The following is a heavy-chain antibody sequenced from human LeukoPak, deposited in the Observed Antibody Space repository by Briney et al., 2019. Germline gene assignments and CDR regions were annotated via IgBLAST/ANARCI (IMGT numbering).Heavy chain of an antibody. J-gene: IGHJ4*02. D-gene: IGHD5-24*01. CDR1: GFSFGSYG. V-gene: IGHV3-30*02. Sequence: GGSLRLSCAASGFSFGSYGMHWVRQTPGKGLEWVTFIGIDETYKYYRDSVKGRFTISKDTSKNTLYLQMSSLRADDTGVYYCGRDSARDGASSDDFDSWGQGTLVTVSS. CDR2: IGIDETYK. CDR3: GRDSARDGASSDDFDS.